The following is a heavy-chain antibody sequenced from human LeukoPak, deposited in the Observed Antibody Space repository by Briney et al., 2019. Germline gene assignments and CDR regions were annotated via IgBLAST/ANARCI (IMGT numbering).Heavy chain of an antibody. V-gene: IGHV3-23*01. Sequence: PGGSLRLSCAASGFTVSSNYMSWVRQSPGKGLEWVSGISGSGGSTNYADSVKGRFTVSRDNSKNTLSLQVISLRAEDTAVYYCTKERGYSSGWGFDSWGQGTLVTVSS. CDR1: GFTVSSNY. D-gene: IGHD6-19*01. J-gene: IGHJ4*02. CDR3: TKERGYSSGWGFDS. CDR2: ISGSGGST.